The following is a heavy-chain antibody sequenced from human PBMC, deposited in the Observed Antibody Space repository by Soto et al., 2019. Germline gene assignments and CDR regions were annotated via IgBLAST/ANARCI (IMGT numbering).Heavy chain of an antibody. V-gene: IGHV1-46*03. CDR2: INPSGGST. CDR1: GYTFTSYY. D-gene: IGHD2-15*01. CDR3: ARGGGYCSGGSCYGVVY. J-gene: IGHJ4*02. Sequence: ASVKVSCKASGYTFTSYYMHWVRQAPGQGLEWMGIINPSGGSTSYAQRFQGRVTMTRDTSTSTVYMELSSLRSEDTAVYYCARGGGYCSGGSCYGVVYWGQGTLVTVSS.